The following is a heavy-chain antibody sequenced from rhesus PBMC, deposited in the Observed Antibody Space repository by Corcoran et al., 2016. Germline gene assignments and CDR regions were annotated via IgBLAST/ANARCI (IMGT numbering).Heavy chain of an antibody. CDR2: IYGGRWST. Sequence: QVQLQESGPGVVKPSETLSLTCAVSGGSISGYYLWSWIRQPPGKGLEWIGYIYGGRWSTSYNPSLKSRVIISIDTSKNQFSLKLSSVTAADTAVYYCARDPYSGSWKREIFDYWGQGVLVTVSS. V-gene: IGHV4S7*01. CDR1: GGSISGYYL. CDR3: ARDPYSGSWKREIFDY. D-gene: IGHD6-25*01. J-gene: IGHJ4*01.